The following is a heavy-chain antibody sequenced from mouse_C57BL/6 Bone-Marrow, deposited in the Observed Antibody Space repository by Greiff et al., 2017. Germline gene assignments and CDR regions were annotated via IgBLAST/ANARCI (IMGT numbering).Heavy chain of an antibody. V-gene: IGHV5-16*01. CDR2: INYDGSST. CDR3: ARSLPFDY. CDR1: GFTFSDYY. D-gene: IGHD2-1*01. Sequence: EVMLVESEGGLVQPGSSMKLSCTASGFTFSDYYMAWVRQVPEKGLEWVANINYDGSSTYYLDSLKSRFIISRDNAKNILYLQMSSLKSEDTATYYCARSLPFDYWGQGTTLTVSS. J-gene: IGHJ2*01.